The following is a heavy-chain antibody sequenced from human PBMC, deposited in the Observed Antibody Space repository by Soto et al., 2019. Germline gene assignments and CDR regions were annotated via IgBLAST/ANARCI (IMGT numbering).Heavy chain of an antibody. V-gene: IGHV3-30*18. D-gene: IGHD2-15*01. CDR1: GFTFSSYG. Sequence: QVQLVESGGGVVQPGRSLRLSCAASGFTFSSYGMHWVRQAPGKGLEWVAVISYDGSNKYYADSVKGRFTISRDNSKNTLYLQMNSLRAEDTAVYHCAKDMVAATHYYYYYGMDVWGQGTTVTVSS. CDR3: AKDMVAATHYYYYYGMDV. CDR2: ISYDGSNK. J-gene: IGHJ6*02.